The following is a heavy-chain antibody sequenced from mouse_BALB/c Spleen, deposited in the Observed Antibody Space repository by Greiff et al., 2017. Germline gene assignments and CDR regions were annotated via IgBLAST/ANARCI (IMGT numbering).Heavy chain of an antibody. CDR3: AREGAYYFDY. V-gene: IGHV1-81*01. D-gene: IGHD3-1*01. CDR1: GYTFTGYV. Sequence: VQLQQSGPELVKPGASVKMSCKASGYTFTGYVMSWVKQSTGQGLEWIGAIYPGSGSTYYKEKFKGKATLTADKSSNTAYMQLSSLTSEDSAVYCCAREGAYYFDYWGQGTTVTVSA. CDR2: IYPGSGST. J-gene: IGHJ2*01.